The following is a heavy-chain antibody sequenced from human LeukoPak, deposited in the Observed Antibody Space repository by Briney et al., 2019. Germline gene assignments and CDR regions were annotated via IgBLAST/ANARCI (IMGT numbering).Heavy chain of an antibody. Sequence: GASVKVSCKASGYTFTSYYMHWVRQAPGQGLEWMGIINPSGGSTSYAQKFQGRVTMTRDMSTSTVYMELSSLRSEDTAVYYCARETLFGVVIKSYYMDVWGKGTTVSVSS. CDR3: ARETLFGVVIKSYYMDV. V-gene: IGHV1-46*01. CDR1: GYTFTSYY. CDR2: INPSGGST. J-gene: IGHJ6*03. D-gene: IGHD3-3*01.